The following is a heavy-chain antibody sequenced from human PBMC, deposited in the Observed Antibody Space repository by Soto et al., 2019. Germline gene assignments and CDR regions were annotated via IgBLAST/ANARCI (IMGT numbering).Heavy chain of an antibody. CDR3: ARVSYDIWTGYETDAFDI. V-gene: IGHV1-8*01. CDR2: MNPNSGNT. D-gene: IGHD3-9*01. Sequence: ASVKVSCKASGYTFTSYDINWVRLATGQGLEWMGWMNPNSGNTGYAQKFQGRVTMTRNTSISTAYMELSSLRSEDTAVYYCARVSYDIWTGYETDAFDIWGQGTMVTVSS. CDR1: GYTFTSYD. J-gene: IGHJ3*02.